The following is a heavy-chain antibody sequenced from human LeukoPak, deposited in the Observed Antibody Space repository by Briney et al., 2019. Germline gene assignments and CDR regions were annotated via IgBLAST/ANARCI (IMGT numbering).Heavy chain of an antibody. D-gene: IGHD3-16*01. CDR2: IKQDGSEK. CDR1: GFNFDHYW. CDR3: ARDTLGGPPDY. V-gene: IGHV3-7*01. Sequence: PGGSLRLSCAASGFNFDHYWMTWVRQAPGKGLEWVANIKQDGSEKVYLDSMKGRFTISRDNAKNSLYLQMNSLRAEDTAVYYCARDTLGGPPDYWGQGTLVTVSS. J-gene: IGHJ4*02.